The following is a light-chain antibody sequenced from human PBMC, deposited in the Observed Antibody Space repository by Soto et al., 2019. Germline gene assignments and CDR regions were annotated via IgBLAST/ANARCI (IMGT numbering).Light chain of an antibody. Sequence: QAVLTQSPSASASLGASVKLTCTLSSGHSSYAIARHQQQPEKGPRYLMKLSSDGSHSKGDGIPDRFSGSSSGAERYLTISSLQSEDEADYYCQTWDTGARVVFGGGTKLTVL. CDR2: LSSDGSH. V-gene: IGLV4-69*01. CDR3: QTWDTGARVV. CDR1: SGHSSYA. J-gene: IGLJ2*01.